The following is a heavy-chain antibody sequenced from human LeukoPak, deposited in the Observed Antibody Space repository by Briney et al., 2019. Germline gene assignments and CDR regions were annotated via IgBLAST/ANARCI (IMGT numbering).Heavy chain of an antibody. Sequence: SETLSLTCTVSGGSISSFYWSWIRQPPGKGLEWIGYIYYSGSTNYNPSLQSRVTISVDTSKNQFSLKLTSVTAADTAVYYCARHGHLVAATGTFDVWGQGTMVTVSS. CDR2: IYYSGST. J-gene: IGHJ3*01. D-gene: IGHD6-19*01. V-gene: IGHV4-59*08. CDR1: GGSISSFY. CDR3: ARHGHLVAATGTFDV.